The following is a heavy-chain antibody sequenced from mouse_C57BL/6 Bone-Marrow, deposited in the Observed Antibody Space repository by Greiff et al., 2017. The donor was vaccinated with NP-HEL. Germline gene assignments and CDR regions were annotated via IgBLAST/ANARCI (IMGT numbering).Heavy chain of an antibody. CDR1: GYTFTSYW. Sequence: VQLQQPGAELVKPGASVKMSCKASGYTFTSYWITCVKQRPGQDLEWIGDISPGSGSTNYNEKFKSKATLTVDTSSATAYMQLSSLTSNDSAVYYCAIRYSGSNYWYFDVWGTGTTVTVSS. CDR2: ISPGSGST. J-gene: IGHJ1*03. D-gene: IGHD1-1*01. V-gene: IGHV1-55*01. CDR3: AIRYSGSNYWYFDV.